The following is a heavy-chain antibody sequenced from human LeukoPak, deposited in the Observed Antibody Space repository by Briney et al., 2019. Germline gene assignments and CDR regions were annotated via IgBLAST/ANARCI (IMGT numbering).Heavy chain of an antibody. CDR1: GYTFTGYY. CDR2: INPNSGGT. J-gene: IGHJ6*03. CDR3: ARAAREFGQYYYYYMDV. Sequence: ASVKVSCKASGYTFTGYYMHWVRQAPGQGLEWMGWINPNSGGTNYAQKFQGRVTMTRDTSISTAYMELSRLRSDDTAVYYCARAAREFGQYYYYYMDVWGKGTTVTVSS. D-gene: IGHD3-10*01. V-gene: IGHV1-2*02.